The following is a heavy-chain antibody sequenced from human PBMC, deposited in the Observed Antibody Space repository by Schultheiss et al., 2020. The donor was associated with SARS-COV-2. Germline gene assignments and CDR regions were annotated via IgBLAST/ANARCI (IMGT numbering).Heavy chain of an antibody. Sequence: SETLSLTCTVSGGSISSGSYYWSWIRQPPGKGLEWIGEINHSGSTNYNPSLKSRVTMSVDTSKNQFSLKLSSVTAADTAVYYCARHVLAVAGTYFDYWGQGTLVTVSS. D-gene: IGHD6-19*01. J-gene: IGHJ4*02. CDR3: ARHVLAVAGTYFDY. CDR2: INHSGST. CDR1: GGSISSGSYY. V-gene: IGHV4-39*01.